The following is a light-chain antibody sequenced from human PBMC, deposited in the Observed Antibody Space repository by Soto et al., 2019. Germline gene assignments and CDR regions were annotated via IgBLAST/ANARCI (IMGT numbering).Light chain of an antibody. CDR1: VGL. CDR3: SSYTDTSTLV. CDR2: EVS. J-gene: IGLJ1*01. V-gene: IGLV2-14*01. Sequence: QSALTQPASVSGSPGQSITISCTGTVGLVSWYQQHPGKVPKLIIYEVSNRPSGVSNRFSGSKSGNTASLTISGLQAEDEAGYYCSSYTDTSTLVFGSGTKLTVL.